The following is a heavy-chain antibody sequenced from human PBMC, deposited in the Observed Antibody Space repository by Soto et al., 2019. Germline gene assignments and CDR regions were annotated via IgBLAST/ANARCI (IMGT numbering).Heavy chain of an antibody. CDR3: ARGHPTSYGSGSYYNVLFDWFDP. CDR1: GYTFSSYG. Sequence: ASVKVSCKASGYTFSSYGISWVRQAPGQGLEWMGWISAYNGNTNYAQKLQGRVTMTTDTSTSTAYMELRSLRSDDTAVYYCARGHPTSYGSGSYYNVLFDWFDPWGQGTLVTVSS. D-gene: IGHD3-10*01. V-gene: IGHV1-18*01. J-gene: IGHJ5*02. CDR2: ISAYNGNT.